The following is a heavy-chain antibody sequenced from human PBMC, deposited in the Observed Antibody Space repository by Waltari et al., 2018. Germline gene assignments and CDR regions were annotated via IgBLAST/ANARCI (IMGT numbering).Heavy chain of an antibody. CDR3: ARDRAIAVATNWFDP. V-gene: IGHV4-59*11. CDR2: IYYSGST. CDR1: GGSISSHY. D-gene: IGHD6-19*01. J-gene: IGHJ5*02. Sequence: QVQLQESGPGLVKPSETLSLTCTVSGGSISSHYWSWLRQPPRKGLEWIGYIYYSGSTNYNPSLKSRVTISVDTSKNQFSLKLSSVTAADTAVYYCARDRAIAVATNWFDPWGQGTLVTVSS.